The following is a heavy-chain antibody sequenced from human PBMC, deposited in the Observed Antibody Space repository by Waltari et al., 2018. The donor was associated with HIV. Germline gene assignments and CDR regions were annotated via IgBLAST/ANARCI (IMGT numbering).Heavy chain of an antibody. CDR2: IKQDGSQN. Sequence: EVQLVEYGGGLVQPGRSLRLPGAVSGFPSRDHWLSRVRQTPGKGLEWVANIKQDGSQNYYVDSVKGRFTISRDNAKKSLDLQMNSLRPEDTAVYYCARARAVPAPTRGHMYYFNMDVWGQGTTVIVSS. J-gene: IGHJ6*02. D-gene: IGHD2-2*01. V-gene: IGHV3-7*01. CDR3: ARARAVPAPTRGHMYYFNMDV. CDR1: GFPSRDHW.